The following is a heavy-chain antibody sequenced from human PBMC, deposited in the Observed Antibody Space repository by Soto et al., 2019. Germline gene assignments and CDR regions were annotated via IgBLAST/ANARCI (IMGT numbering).Heavy chain of an antibody. Sequence: TVSDGKSIGRGYCWIFINQNPGKGLEGIGHFYSSGSTYYNPSLKSRVSMSVDMSKNQFSLKLSSVTAADTALYYCAGEIDDCGNIYGMDVLGKGTTVTGSS. V-gene: IGHV4-31*02. CDR3: AGEIDDCGNIYGMDV. J-gene: IGHJ6*04. CDR2: FYSSGST. CDR1: DGKSIGRGYC. D-gene: IGHD4-17*01.